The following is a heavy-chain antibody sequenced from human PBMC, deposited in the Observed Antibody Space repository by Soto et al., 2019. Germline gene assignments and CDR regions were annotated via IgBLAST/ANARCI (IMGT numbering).Heavy chain of an antibody. CDR1: GGSISSSSYY. J-gene: IGHJ4*02. CDR2: IYYSGST. V-gene: IGHV4-39*01. CDR3: ATTRSGSYDVIDY. D-gene: IGHD1-26*01. Sequence: PSETLSLTCTVSGGSISSSSYYWGWIRQPPGKGLEWIGSIYYSGSTYYNPSLKSRVTISVDTSTNQFSLKLSSVTAADTAVYYCATTRSGSYDVIDYWGQGTLVTVS.